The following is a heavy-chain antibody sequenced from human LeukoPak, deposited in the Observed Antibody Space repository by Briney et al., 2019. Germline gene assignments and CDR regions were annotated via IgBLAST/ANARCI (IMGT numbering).Heavy chain of an antibody. Sequence: WASVKVSCKASGYTFTTYTINWVRQAPGQGLEWMGWISAYTGNKNYAQKFQDRVTLTTETSTSTAYMELRSLRSDDTAVYYCARDLGYGDYPPLFDYWGQGTLVTVSS. CDR2: ISAYTGNK. J-gene: IGHJ4*02. D-gene: IGHD4-17*01. CDR1: GYTFTTYT. CDR3: ARDLGYGDYPPLFDY. V-gene: IGHV1-18*01.